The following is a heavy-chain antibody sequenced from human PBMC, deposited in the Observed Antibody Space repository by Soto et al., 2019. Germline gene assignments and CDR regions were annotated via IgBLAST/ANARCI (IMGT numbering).Heavy chain of an antibody. V-gene: IGHV4-30-4*01. CDR3: ASATYDSSTYSLDY. D-gene: IGHD3-22*01. J-gene: IGHJ4*02. CDR1: GASISGGDYY. Sequence: QVQLQESGPGLVKPSQTLSLTCTVSGASISGGDYYWAWIRQPPGKGLEWIGSIYYTWYTYSNPSLESPLSISVDPSNNQFALRLTSVTAPDTAIYYCASATYDSSTYSLDYWGQGTLVTVSS. CDR2: IYYTWYT.